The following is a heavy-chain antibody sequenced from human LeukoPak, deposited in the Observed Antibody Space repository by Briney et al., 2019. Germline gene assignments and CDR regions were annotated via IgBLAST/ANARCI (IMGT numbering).Heavy chain of an antibody. CDR3: ARESVAAAGSSDY. D-gene: IGHD6-13*01. CDR2: TSSSGSTI. J-gene: IGHJ4*02. V-gene: IGHV3-48*03. CDR1: GFTFSSYE. Sequence: TGGSLRLSCAASGFTFSSYEMNWVRQAPGKGLEWVSYTSSSGSTIYYADSVKGRFTISRDNAKNSLYLQMNSLRAEDTAVYYCARESVAAAGSSDYWGQGTLVTVSS.